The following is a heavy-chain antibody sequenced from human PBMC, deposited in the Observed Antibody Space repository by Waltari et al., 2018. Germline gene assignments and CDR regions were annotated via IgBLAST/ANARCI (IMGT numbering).Heavy chain of an antibody. D-gene: IGHD1-26*01. V-gene: IGHV1-69*12. CDR2: IIPIFGTA. J-gene: IGHJ4*02. Sequence: QVQLVQSGAEVKKPGSSVKVSCKASGGTFSSYAISWVRQAPGQGLEWMGGIIPIFGTANYAQKFQGRVTITAEESTSTAYMELSSLRSEDTAVYYCARDGRRELGESGFDYWGQGTLVTVSS. CDR3: ARDGRRELGESGFDY. CDR1: GGTFSSYA.